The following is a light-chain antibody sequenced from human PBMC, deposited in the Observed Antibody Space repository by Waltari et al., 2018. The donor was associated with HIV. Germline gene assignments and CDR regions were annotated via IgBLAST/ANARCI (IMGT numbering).Light chain of an antibody. Sequence: EIVMTQSPASLSVAPGERATLSCRASQSVSTNLAWYQQKPGQAPRLLIYGASTRATGVPARFSGSGSGTEFTLSISSLQSEDFAVYFCQQYNNWPPVTFGQGTRL. CDR3: QQYNNWPPVT. J-gene: IGKJ5*01. CDR2: GAS. V-gene: IGKV3-15*01. CDR1: QSVSTN.